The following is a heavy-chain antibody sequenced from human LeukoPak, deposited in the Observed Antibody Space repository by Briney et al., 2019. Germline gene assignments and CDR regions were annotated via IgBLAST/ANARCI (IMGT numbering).Heavy chain of an antibody. CDR2: ISYDGSNK. V-gene: IGHV3-30-3*01. J-gene: IGHJ4*02. CDR1: GFTFSSYA. D-gene: IGHD1-26*01. Sequence: GGSLRLSCAASGFTFSSYAMHWVRQAPGKGLEWVAVISYDGSNKYYADSVKGRFTISRDNAKNSLYLQMNSLRAEDTAVYYCARGVVGAPGPFDYWGQGTLVTVSS. CDR3: ARGVVGAPGPFDY.